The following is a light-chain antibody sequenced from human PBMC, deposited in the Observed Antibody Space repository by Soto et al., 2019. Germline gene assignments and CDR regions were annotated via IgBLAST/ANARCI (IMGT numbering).Light chain of an antibody. CDR1: SSDVGSYNL. CDR2: EGS. CDR3: CSYAGSSTYV. J-gene: IGLJ1*01. V-gene: IGLV2-23*01. Sequence: QSSLTQPASVSGSPGQSCTISCTGTSSDVGSYNLVSWYQQHPGKAPKLMIYEGSKRPSGVSNRFSGSKSGNTASLTISGLQAEDEADYYCCSYAGSSTYVFGTGTKVTVL.